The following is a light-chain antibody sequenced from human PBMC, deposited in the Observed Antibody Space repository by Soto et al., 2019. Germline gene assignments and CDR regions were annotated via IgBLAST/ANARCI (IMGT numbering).Light chain of an antibody. V-gene: IGKV1-5*03. J-gene: IGKJ1*01. CDR2: KAS. CDR3: QHYNSYSEA. CDR1: QTISSW. Sequence: DIHTTQSPSTLSGSVGDRVTITCRASQTISSWLAWYQQKPGKAPKLLIYKASTLKSGVPSRFSGSGSGTEFTLTISSLQPDDFATYYCQHYNSYSEAFGQGTKVDI.